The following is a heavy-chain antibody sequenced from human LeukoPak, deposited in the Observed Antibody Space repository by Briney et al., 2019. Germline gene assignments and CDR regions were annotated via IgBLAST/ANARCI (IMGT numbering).Heavy chain of an antibody. D-gene: IGHD3-3*01. CDR1: GFTFSSYS. CDR3: ARDWSGYYPLDY. V-gene: IGHV3-64*01. J-gene: IGHJ4*02. CDR2: ISSNGGST. Sequence: PGGSLRLSWAASGFTFSSYSMRWVRQAPGKGLEYVSAISSNGGSTYYANSVKGRFTISRDNSKNTLYLQMGSLRAEDMAVYYCARDWSGYYPLDYWGQGTLVTVSS.